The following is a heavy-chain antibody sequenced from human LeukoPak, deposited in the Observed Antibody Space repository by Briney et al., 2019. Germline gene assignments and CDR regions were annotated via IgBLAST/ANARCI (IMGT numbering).Heavy chain of an antibody. CDR1: GFTFSSYS. J-gene: IGHJ4*02. D-gene: IGHD3-22*01. CDR3: ATDFYDSSGYDY. CDR2: ISSSSSYI. V-gene: IGHV3-21*01. Sequence: GGSLRLSCAASGFTFSSYSMNWVRQAPGKGLEWVSSISSSSSYIYYADSVKGRFTISRDNAKNSLYLQMNSLRAEDTAVYYCATDFYDSSGYDYWGQGTLVTVSS.